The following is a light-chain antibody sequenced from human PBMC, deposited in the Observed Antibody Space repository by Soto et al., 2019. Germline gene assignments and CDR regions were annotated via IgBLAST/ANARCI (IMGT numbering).Light chain of an antibody. Sequence: QSVLTQPPSVSGAPGQRVTISCTGSSSNIGAGSDVHWYQQLPGTAPKLLIYDNDKRPSGIPDRFSGSKSGTSATLGITGPQTGDEADYYCGTWDNSLGDGHVVFGGGTKVTVL. J-gene: IGLJ2*01. V-gene: IGLV1-51*01. CDR1: SSNIGAGSD. CDR2: DND. CDR3: GTWDNSLGDGHVV.